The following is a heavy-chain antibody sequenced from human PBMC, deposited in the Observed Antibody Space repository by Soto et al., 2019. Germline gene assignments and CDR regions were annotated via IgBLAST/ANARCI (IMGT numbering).Heavy chain of an antibody. J-gene: IGHJ4*02. D-gene: IGHD2-15*01. V-gene: IGHV4-34*02. CDR3: AGCGCSGGSCYRPFFSD. CDR1: GGSFSDYY. Sequence: QVQLQQWGAGLLKPSETLSLTCAVYGGSFSDYYWSWIRQPPGKGLEWIGEINHSGSTIYNPSLKSRVTISVDTSKIQFSLNLTSVTAADTAVYYCAGCGCSGGSCYRPFFSDWGQGTLVTVSS. CDR2: INHSGST.